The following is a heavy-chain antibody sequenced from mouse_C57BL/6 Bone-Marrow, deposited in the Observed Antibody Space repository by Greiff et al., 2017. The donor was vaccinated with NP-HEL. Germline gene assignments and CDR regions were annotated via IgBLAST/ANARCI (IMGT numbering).Heavy chain of an antibody. CDR1: GYTFPSYG. CDR3: ARNVYYYGSSYWYFDV. V-gene: IGHV1-81*01. CDR2: IYPRSGHT. Sequence: QVQLKQSGAELARPGASVTLSCKASGYTFPSYGISWVKQSTGPGLEWIGEIYPRSGHTYYNEKFKGKATLTADKSSSTAYMELRSLTSEDAAVYFCARNVYYYGSSYWYFDVWGTGTTVTVSS. D-gene: IGHD1-1*01. J-gene: IGHJ1*03.